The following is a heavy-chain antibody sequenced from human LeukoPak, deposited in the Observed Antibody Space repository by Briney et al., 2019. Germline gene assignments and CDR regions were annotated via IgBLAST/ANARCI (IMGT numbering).Heavy chain of an antibody. CDR3: ATTQETTAMVVMDV. Sequence: GGSLRLSCGASGVTFNTYSMHWVRHAPGKGLEWVSLVNWEGDTTYYADSVRGRFTISSHNSKNTLYLQMNSLRAEDMAVYYCATTQETTAMVVMDVWGQGTTVTVSS. D-gene: IGHD5-18*01. J-gene: IGHJ6*02. CDR1: GVTFNTYS. CDR2: VNWEGDTT. V-gene: IGHV3-43*01.